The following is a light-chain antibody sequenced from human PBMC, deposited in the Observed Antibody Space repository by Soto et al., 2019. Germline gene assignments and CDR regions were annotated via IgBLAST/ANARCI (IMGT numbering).Light chain of an antibody. CDR2: DVS. V-gene: IGLV2-14*01. CDR3: CSYTSSSRYV. Sequence: QSVLTQPASVSGSPGQSSTIFCTGTSSDVGGYKYVSWYQQHPGKAPKFMIYDVSIRPSGVSNRFSGSKSGNTASLTISGLQAEDEADYYCCSYTSSSRYVFGTGTKVTVL. J-gene: IGLJ1*01. CDR1: SSDVGGYKY.